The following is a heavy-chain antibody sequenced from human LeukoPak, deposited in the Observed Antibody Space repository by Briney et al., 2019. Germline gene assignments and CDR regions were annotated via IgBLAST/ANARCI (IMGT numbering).Heavy chain of an antibody. J-gene: IGHJ4*02. CDR1: GGTFSSYA. Sequence: SLKVSCKASGGTFSSYAISWVRQAPGQGLEWMGRIIPILGIANYAQKFQGRVTITADKSTSTAYMELSSLRSEDTAVYYCARGVRSSGSYSHWGQGTLVTVSS. CDR2: IIPILGIA. V-gene: IGHV1-69*04. CDR3: ARGVRSSGSYSH. D-gene: IGHD3-10*01.